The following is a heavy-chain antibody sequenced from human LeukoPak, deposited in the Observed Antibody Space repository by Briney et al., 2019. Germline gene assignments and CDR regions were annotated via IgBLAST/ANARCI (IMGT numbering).Heavy chain of an antibody. CDR2: INHSGST. D-gene: IGHD2-15*01. V-gene: IGHV4-34*01. J-gene: IGHJ5*02. CDR3: ARGGNCGGGSCYSDRGWFDP. CDR1: GGSFSGYY. Sequence: PSETLSLTCAVYGGSFSGYYWSWIRQPPGKGLEWIGEINHSGSTNYNPSLKSRVTISVDTSKNQFSLKLSSVTAADTAVYYCARGGNCGGGSCYSDRGWFDPWGQGTLVTVSS.